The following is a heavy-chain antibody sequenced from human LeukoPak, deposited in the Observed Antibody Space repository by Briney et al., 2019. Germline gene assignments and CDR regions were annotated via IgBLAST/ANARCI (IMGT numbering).Heavy chain of an antibody. CDR1: GYTFTPYH. D-gene: IGHD3-10*01. CDR2: INPNNGAK. V-gene: IGHV1-2*02. J-gene: IGHJ3*02. Sequence: ASVNLSCKATGYTFTPYHMHRARQAPGQRLEPKVWINPNNGAKQYEQIFQGRVTMPRDTSISTAYMELNWLTSDDTAVYYCAREELLWFGVSSPKDAFDMWGHGTMVTVSS. CDR3: AREELLWFGVSSPKDAFDM.